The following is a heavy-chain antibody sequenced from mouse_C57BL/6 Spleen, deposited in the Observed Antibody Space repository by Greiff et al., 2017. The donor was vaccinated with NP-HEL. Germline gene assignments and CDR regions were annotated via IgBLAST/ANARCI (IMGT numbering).Heavy chain of an antibody. CDR2: IHPSDSDT. V-gene: IGHV1-74*01. D-gene: IGHD1-1*01. CDR1: GYTFTSYW. Sequence: QVQLQQPGAELVKPGASVKVSCKASGYTFTSYWMHWVKQRPGQGLEWIGRIHPSDSDTNYNQKFKGKATLTVDKSSRTAYMQLSTLTSEDSAVYYCAIWDYGSSEAYWGQGTLVTVSA. CDR3: AIWDYGSSEAY. J-gene: IGHJ3*01.